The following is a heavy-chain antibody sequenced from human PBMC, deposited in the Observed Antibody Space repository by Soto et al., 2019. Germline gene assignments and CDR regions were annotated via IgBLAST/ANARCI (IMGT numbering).Heavy chain of an antibody. CDR2: ISYDGSNK. CDR1: GFTFISYG. D-gene: IGHD5-18*01. J-gene: IGHJ6*02. Sequence: GWSLRLSCAASGFTFISYGMHWVRQAPGKGLEWVAVISYDGSNKYYADSVKGRFTISRDNSKNTLYLQMNSLRAEDTAVYYCAKDASSLPRGYSYGSSYYYGMDVWGQGTTVTVSS. CDR3: AKDASSLPRGYSYGSSYYYGMDV. V-gene: IGHV3-30*18.